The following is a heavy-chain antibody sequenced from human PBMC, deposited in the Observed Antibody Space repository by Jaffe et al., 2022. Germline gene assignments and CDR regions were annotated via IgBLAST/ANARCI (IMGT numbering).Heavy chain of an antibody. D-gene: IGHD3-10*01. CDR2: IYTSGST. V-gene: IGHV4-61*02. J-gene: IGHJ3*02. CDR1: GGSISSGSYY. Sequence: QVQLQESGPGLVKPSQTLSLTCTVSGGSISSGSYYWSWIRQPAGKGLEWIGRIYTSGSTNYNPSLKSRVTISVDTSKNQFSLKLSSVTAADTAVYYCARENRAWFGELLYPRDAFDIWGQGTMVTVSS. CDR3: ARENRAWFGELLYPRDAFDI.